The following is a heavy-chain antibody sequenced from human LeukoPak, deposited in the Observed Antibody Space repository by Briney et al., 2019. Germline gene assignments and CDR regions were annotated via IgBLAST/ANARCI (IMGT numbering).Heavy chain of an antibody. V-gene: IGHV3-21*01. D-gene: IGHD1-1*01. CDR1: GFTFSSYA. Sequence: GGSLRLSCAASGFTFSSYAMSWVRQAPGKGLEWVSSISSSSSYIYYADSVKGRFTISRDNAKNSLYLQMNSLRAEDTAVYYCARTGTTTLDFDYWGQGTLVTVSS. CDR2: ISSSSSYI. CDR3: ARTGTTTLDFDY. J-gene: IGHJ4*02.